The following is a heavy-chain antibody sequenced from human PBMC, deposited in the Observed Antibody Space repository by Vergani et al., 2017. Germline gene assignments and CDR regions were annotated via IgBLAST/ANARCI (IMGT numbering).Heavy chain of an antibody. CDR2: ISYDGSNK. CDR3: ARGGRLESPSRNYYYYMDV. CDR1: GFTFSSYA. J-gene: IGHJ6*03. Sequence: QVQLVESGGGVVQPGRSLRLSCAASGFTFSSYAMHWVRQAPGKGLEWVAVISYDGSNKYYADSVKGRFTISRDNSKNTLYLQMNSLRAEDTAVYYCARGGRLESPSRNYYYYMDVWGKGTTVTVSS. D-gene: IGHD3-3*01. V-gene: IGHV3-30-3*01.